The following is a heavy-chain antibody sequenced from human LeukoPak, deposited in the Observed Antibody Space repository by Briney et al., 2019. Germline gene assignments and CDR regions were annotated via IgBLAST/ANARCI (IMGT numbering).Heavy chain of an antibody. D-gene: IGHD5-12*01. CDR1: GGTFSSYA. CDR3: ARGYSGYGEVDY. Sequence: ASVKVSCKASGGTFSSYAISWVRQAPGQGLERMGGIIPIFGTANYAQKFQGRVTITADESTSTAYMELSSLRSEDTAVYYCARGYSGYGEVDYWAREPWSPSPQ. V-gene: IGHV1-69*13. CDR2: IIPIFGTA. J-gene: IGHJ4*02.